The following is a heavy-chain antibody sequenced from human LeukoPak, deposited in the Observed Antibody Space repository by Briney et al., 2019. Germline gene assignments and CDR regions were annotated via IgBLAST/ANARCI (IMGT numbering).Heavy chain of an antibody. D-gene: IGHD2-2*01. CDR3: ARAGCSSTSCYYYYGMDV. CDR1: GGSFSGYY. J-gene: IGHJ6*04. Sequence: SETLSLTCAVYGGSFSGYYWSWIRQPPGKGLEWIGEINHSGSTNYNPSLKSRVTISVDTSKNQFSLKLSSVTAADTAVYYCARAGCSSTSCYYYYGMDVWGEGTTVTVSS. CDR2: INHSGST. V-gene: IGHV4-34*01.